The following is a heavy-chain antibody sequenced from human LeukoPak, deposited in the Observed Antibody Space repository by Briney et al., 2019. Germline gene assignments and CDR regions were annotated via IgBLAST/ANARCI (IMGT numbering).Heavy chain of an antibody. D-gene: IGHD2-8*01. V-gene: IGHV4-39*01. J-gene: IGHJ4*02. Sequence: KPSETLSLTCTVSGGSISSSSYYWGWIRQPPGKGLEWIGSIYYSGSTYYNPSLKSRVTISVDTSKNQFSLKLSSVTAADTAVYYCARRTVVMVLFDYWGQGTLVTVSS. CDR3: ARRTVVMVLFDY. CDR1: GGSISSSSYY. CDR2: IYYSGST.